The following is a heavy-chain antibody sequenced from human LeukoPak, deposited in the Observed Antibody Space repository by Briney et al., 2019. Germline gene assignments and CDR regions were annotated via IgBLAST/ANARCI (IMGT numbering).Heavy chain of an antibody. D-gene: IGHD1-26*01. CDR3: ARVYSGSYGLDY. V-gene: IGHV3-48*01. CDR2: ISGSSGII. Sequence: GGSLRLSCAASGFTFSSYSMNWVRQAPGKGLEWVSYISGSSGIIYYTDSVKGRFTISRDNAKNSLYLQMNSLRAEDTAVYYCARVYSGSYGLDYWGQGTLVTVSS. J-gene: IGHJ4*02. CDR1: GFTFSSYS.